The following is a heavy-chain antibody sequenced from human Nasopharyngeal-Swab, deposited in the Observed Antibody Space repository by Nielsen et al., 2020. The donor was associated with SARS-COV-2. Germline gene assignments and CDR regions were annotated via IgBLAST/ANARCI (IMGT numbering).Heavy chain of an antibody. CDR2: IYHSGST. CDR3: ARGHGYDYGDLDY. V-gene: IGHV4-38-2*02. Sequence: SETLSLTCTVSGYSISSGYYWGWIRQPPGKGLEWIGSIYHSGSTYYNPSLKSRVTISVDTSKNQFSLKLSSVTAADTAVYYCARGHGYDYGDLDYWGQGTLVTVSS. CDR1: GYSISSGYY. D-gene: IGHD4-17*01. J-gene: IGHJ4*02.